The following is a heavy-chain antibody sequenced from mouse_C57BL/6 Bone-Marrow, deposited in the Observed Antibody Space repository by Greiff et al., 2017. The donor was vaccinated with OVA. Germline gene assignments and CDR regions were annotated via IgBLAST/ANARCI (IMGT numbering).Heavy chain of an antibody. J-gene: IGHJ4*01. CDR3: ARDDYAYARDY. D-gene: IGHD2-4*01. Sequence: QVQLQQPGAELVKPGASVKLSCKASGYTFTSYWMHWVKQRPGQGLEWIGMFHPNSGSTNYNEKFKSKATLTVDKSSSTAYMQLSSLTSEDSAVYYCARDDYAYARDYWGQGTSGTVSS. CDR1: GYTFTSYW. CDR2: FHPNSGST. V-gene: IGHV1-64*01.